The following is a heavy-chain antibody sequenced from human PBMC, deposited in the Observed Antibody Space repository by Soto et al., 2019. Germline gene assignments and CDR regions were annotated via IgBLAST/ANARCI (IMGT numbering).Heavy chain of an antibody. CDR3: AKERGEGYGMDV. J-gene: IGHJ6*01. CDR1: GFTFSSYA. V-gene: IGHV3-23*01. Sequence: EVQLLESGGGLVQPGGSLRLSCAASGFTFSSYAMSWVRQAPGKGLEWVSTISSSGGSTYYADSVKGRFTISRDNSKNPLYLQMNSLRAEDTAVYYCAKERGEGYGMDVGGQGTTVTVSS. D-gene: IGHD3-16*01. CDR2: ISSSGGST.